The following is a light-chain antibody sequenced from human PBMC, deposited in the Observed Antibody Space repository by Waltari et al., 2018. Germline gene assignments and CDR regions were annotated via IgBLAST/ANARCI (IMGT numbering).Light chain of an antibody. CDR3: LIWHSDAYV. J-gene: IGLJ1*01. V-gene: IGLV5-45*01. Sequence: QAVLTQPASLSASPGASVRLTCTLRSGINVGMYRIYWYQTKTGSPPQYLLSFKSDPDTQHGSGVPSRFSGSKDASANAGILLISGLQSDDEADYYCLIWHSDAYVFGSGTEVTVL. CDR1: SGINVGMYR. CDR2: FKSDPDT.